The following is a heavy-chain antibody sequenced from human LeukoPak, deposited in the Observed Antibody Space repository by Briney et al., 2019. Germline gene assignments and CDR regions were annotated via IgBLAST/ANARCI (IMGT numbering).Heavy chain of an antibody. V-gene: IGHV3-21*01. J-gene: IGHJ4*02. CDR3: ARERSGSYYNVPGGYDY. CDR1: GFTFRGYG. Sequence: PGGSLRLSCAASGFTFRGYGMSWVRQAPGKGLEWVSSISSSSSYIYYADSVKGRFTISRDNAKNSLYLQMNSLRAEDTAVYYCARERSGSYYNVPGGYDYWGQGTLVTVSS. D-gene: IGHD3-10*01. CDR2: ISSSSSYI.